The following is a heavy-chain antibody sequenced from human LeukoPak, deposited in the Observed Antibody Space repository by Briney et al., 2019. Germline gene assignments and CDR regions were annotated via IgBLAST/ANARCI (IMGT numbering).Heavy chain of an antibody. J-gene: IGHJ4*02. Sequence: GASVKVSCKASGYTFTGYYMHWVRQAPGQGLEWMGWINPNSGGTNYAQKFQGRVTMTRDTSISTAYMELSRLRSDDTAVYYCARDDILTGYQNLDYWGQGTLVTVSS. CDR1: GYTFTGYY. CDR3: ARDDILTGYQNLDY. D-gene: IGHD3-9*01. V-gene: IGHV1-2*02. CDR2: INPNSGGT.